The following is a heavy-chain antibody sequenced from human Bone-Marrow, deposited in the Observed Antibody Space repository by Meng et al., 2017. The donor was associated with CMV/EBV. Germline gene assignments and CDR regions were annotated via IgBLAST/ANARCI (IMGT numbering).Heavy chain of an antibody. CDR3: AREGSDYSSSFYYYYVMDV. J-gene: IGHJ6*02. D-gene: IGHD6-6*01. Sequence: GESLKISCAASGFTFSSYAMHWVRQAPGKGLEWVAVISYDGSNKYYADSVKGRFTISRDNSKNTLYLQMNSLRAEDTAVYYCAREGSDYSSSFYYYYVMDVWGQGTTVTASS. CDR2: ISYDGSNK. CDR1: GFTFSSYA. V-gene: IGHV3-30*04.